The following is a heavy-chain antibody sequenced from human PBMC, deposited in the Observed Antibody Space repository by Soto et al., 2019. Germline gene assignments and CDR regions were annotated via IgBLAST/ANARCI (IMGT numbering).Heavy chain of an antibody. J-gene: IGHJ4*02. V-gene: IGHV3-23*01. CDR3: AKRLAFYFES. CDR2: ISNTGDT. CDR1: GFTFSPNA. D-gene: IGHD3-3*02. Sequence: EVQLLGSGGGWVQPGGSVSLSFPAPGFTFSPNAMAWVRQAPGKGLEWVATISNTGDTYYADSVKGRFTISRDNSKNTLYLQMNSLRAEDTAVFYCAKRLAFYFESWGQGTLVTVSS.